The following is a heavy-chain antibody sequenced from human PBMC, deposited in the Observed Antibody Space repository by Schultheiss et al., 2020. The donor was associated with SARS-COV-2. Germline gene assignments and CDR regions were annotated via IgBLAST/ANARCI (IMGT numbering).Heavy chain of an antibody. V-gene: IGHV3-48*01. J-gene: IGHJ6*04. CDR1: GFTFSSYW. CDR3: ARDPNVLRFLDLPRDV. CDR2: ISSGGSTK. D-gene: IGHD3-3*01. Sequence: GGSLRLSCAASGFTFSSYWMHWVRQAPGKGLEWVSYISSGGSTKYYADSVKGRFTISRDNSKNTLYLQMNSLRAEDTAVYYCARDPNVLRFLDLPRDVWGKGTTVTVSS.